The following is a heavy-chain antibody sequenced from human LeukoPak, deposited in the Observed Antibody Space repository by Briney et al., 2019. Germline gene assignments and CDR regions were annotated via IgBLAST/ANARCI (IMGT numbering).Heavy chain of an antibody. CDR2: IIYGGST. J-gene: IGHJ4*02. CDR1: GGSISSSSDY. V-gene: IGHV4-39*07. D-gene: IGHD6-19*01. CDR3: ASLLPGIALAGIGY. Sequence: PSETLSLTCSVSGGSISSSSDYWGWIRQPPGKGLEWIGSIIYGGSTYYNPSLKSRVTISVDTSKNQFSLKLNSVTAADTAVYYCASLLPGIALAGIGYWGQGTLVTVSS.